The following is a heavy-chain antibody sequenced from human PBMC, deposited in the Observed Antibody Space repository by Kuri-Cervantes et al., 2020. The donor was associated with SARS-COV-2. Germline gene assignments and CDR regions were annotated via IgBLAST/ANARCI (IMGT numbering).Heavy chain of an antibody. CDR1: GGSISSSSYY. Sequence: SETLSLTCTVSGGSISSSSYYWGWIRQPPGKGLEWIGSIYYSGSTYYNPSRKSRVTISVDTSKNRFSLKLSSVTAADTAVYYCARLLPGPVDYWGQGTLVTVSS. D-gene: IGHD2-15*01. V-gene: IGHV4-39*07. CDR3: ARLLPGPVDY. CDR2: IYYSGST. J-gene: IGHJ4*02.